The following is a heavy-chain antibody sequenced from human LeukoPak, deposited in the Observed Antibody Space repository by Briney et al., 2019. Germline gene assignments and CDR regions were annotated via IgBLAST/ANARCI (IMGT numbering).Heavy chain of an antibody. CDR1: GFTVSSNY. CDR2: IYSGGST. Sequence: PGGSLRLSCAASGFTVSSNYMSWVRQAPGKGLEWVSVIYSGGSTYYADSVKGRFTISRDNSKNTLDLQMNSLRAEDTVVYYCAKYQIGDNVRSGFDIWGRGTTVTVSS. J-gene: IGHJ3*02. CDR3: AKYQIGDNVRSGFDI. V-gene: IGHV3-53*01. D-gene: IGHD3-22*01.